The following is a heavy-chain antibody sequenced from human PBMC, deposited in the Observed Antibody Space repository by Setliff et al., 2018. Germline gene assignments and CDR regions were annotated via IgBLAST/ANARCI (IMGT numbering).Heavy chain of an antibody. CDR2: IGGRGIST. CDR3: VKDSSGYFFDY. CDR1: GFTFGDFA. D-gene: IGHD3-22*01. J-gene: IGHJ4*02. V-gene: IGHV3-23*01. Sequence: GGSLRLSCAASGFTFGDFAMTWVRQAPGKGLEWVSGIGGRGISTYYADSVKGRFIISRDNSENTLYLQMNSLRAEDTAVYYCVKDSSGYFFDYWGQGILVTVSS.